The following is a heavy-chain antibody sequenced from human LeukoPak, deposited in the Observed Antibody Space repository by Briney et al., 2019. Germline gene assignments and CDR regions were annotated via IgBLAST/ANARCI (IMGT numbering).Heavy chain of an antibody. V-gene: IGHV3-9*01. CDR2: ISYSSGSI. CDR1: GFTFDEYA. CDR3: AKDRGGSSQLGDAFDV. D-gene: IGHD2-15*01. J-gene: IGHJ3*01. Sequence: GGSLRLSCAASGFTFDEYAMHWVRQVPGKGLECVSGISYSSGSIGYVDSVKGRFTISRDNAKNSLYLQMNSLRAEDTALYYCAKDRGGSSQLGDAFDVWGQGTMVSVSS.